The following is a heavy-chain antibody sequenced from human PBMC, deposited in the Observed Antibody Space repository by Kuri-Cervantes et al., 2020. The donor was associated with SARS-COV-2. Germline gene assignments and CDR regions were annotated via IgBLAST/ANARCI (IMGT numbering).Heavy chain of an antibody. V-gene: IGHV3-49*03. Sequence: GGSLRLSCTASGFTFGDYAMSWFRQAPGKGLEWVGFIRSKAYGGTTEYAASVKGRFTISRDDSKSIAYLQMNSLKTEDTAVYYCTSYRETMYYYYYMDVWGKGTTVTVSS. CDR2: IRSKAYGGTT. CDR1: GFTFGDYA. D-gene: IGHD1-26*01. J-gene: IGHJ6*03. CDR3: TSYRETMYYYYYMDV.